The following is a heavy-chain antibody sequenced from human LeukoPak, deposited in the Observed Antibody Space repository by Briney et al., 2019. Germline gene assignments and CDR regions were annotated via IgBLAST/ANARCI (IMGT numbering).Heavy chain of an antibody. J-gene: IGHJ5*02. Sequence: PGGSLRLSCAASGFTVSNNWMNWVRQAPGKGLEWVSLIFSGGDTQYADSVKDRFTISRDASKNTLYLQMSNLRAEDTAAYYCARDPSAVTANTYAWGQGTLVTVSS. V-gene: IGHV3-66*01. CDR1: GFTVSNNW. D-gene: IGHD2-2*01. CDR2: IFSGGDT. CDR3: ARDPSAVTANTYA.